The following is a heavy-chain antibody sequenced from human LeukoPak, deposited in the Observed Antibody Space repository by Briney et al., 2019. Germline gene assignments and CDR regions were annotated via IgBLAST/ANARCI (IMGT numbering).Heavy chain of an antibody. D-gene: IGHD3-9*01. CDR3: VRRVRYFGQNDY. J-gene: IGHJ4*02. Sequence: SETLSLTCTVSGASMSDYYWSWIRQPPGKGLEWIGYIYYTGSTNYNPSLKSRVTMSVDTPKNQISLKLSSVTAEDSAVYYCVRRVRYFGQNDYWGQGTLVTVSS. V-gene: IGHV4-59*08. CDR1: GASMSDYY. CDR2: IYYTGST.